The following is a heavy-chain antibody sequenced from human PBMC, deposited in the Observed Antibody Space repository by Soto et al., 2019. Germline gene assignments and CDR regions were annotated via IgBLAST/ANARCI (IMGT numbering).Heavy chain of an antibody. D-gene: IGHD6-13*01. V-gene: IGHV4-4*02. Sequence: QVQLQESGPGLVKPSGTLSLTCAVSGVSISSHDWWTWVRQPPGKGREWIGESQHGGNTNYNSSLESRLTISVDKSKNQFSLKLTSVTVADTAVYYCATRDSSMFYWGQGTLVTVSS. CDR2: SQHGGNT. J-gene: IGHJ4*02. CDR1: GVSISSHDW. CDR3: ATRDSSMFY.